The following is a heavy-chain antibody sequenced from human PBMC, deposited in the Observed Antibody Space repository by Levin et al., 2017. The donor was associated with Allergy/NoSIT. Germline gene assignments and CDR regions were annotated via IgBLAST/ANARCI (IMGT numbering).Heavy chain of an antibody. CDR2: IWYDGSEK. CDR1: GFTFSSSG. V-gene: IGHV3-33*01. Sequence: GGSLRLSCAASGFTFSSSGMHWVRQAPGKGLEWVAVIWYDGSEKYYGDSVKGRFTISRDNSKNTLYLQMNSLRVEDTAIYYCARGSSTWPTYYFDYWGQGTLVTVSS. CDR3: ARGSSTWPTYYFDY. D-gene: IGHD6-13*01. J-gene: IGHJ4*02.